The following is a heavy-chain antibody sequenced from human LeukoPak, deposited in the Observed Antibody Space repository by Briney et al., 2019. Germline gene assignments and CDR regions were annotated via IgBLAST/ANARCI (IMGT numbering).Heavy chain of an antibody. Sequence: GGSLRLSCAASGFTFDDYGMNWVRQAPGKGLEWVSVISGRGGSTYYADSVKGRLTVSRDNSKNTLYLQMNSLRAEDTALYYCAKALVVPAAGYYFDDWGQGTLVTVSS. J-gene: IGHJ4*02. CDR2: ISGRGGST. V-gene: IGHV3-23*01. D-gene: IGHD2-2*01. CDR3: AKALVVPAAGYYFDD. CDR1: GFTFDDYG.